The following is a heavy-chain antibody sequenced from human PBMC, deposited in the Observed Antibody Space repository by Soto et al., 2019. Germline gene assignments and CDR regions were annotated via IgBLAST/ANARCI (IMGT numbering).Heavy chain of an antibody. CDR2: ISSSSSYI. V-gene: IGHV3-21*01. D-gene: IGHD3-22*01. Sequence: GGSLRLSCAASGFTFSSYSMNWVRQAPGKGLEWASSISSSSSYIYYADSVKGRFTISRDNAKNSLYLQMNSLRAEDTAVYYCAREGITMIVVAERSIPYYYGMDVWGQGTTVTVSS. CDR1: GFTFSSYS. CDR3: AREGITMIVVAERSIPYYYGMDV. J-gene: IGHJ6*02.